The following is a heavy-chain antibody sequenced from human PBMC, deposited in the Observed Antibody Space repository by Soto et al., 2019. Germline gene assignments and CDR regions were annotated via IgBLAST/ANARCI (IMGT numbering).Heavy chain of an antibody. V-gene: IGHV3-74*01. D-gene: IGHD4-17*01. CDR1: GFTLSNDW. CDR3: LVIKTVSTDAFDI. J-gene: IGHJ3*02. Sequence: EAQLVESGGGLVQPGGSLRLSCAASGFTLSNDWMHWVRQAPGKGLVWVSRINSDGSSTSYADSVKGRFTISRDNAKNTLYLQMNSLRADDTAVYYCLVIKTVSTDAFDIWGQGTMVTVSS. CDR2: INSDGSST.